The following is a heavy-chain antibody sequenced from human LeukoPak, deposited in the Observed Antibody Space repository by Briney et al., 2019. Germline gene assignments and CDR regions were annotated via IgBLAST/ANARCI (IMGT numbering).Heavy chain of an antibody. D-gene: IGHD6-13*01. CDR3: ARDPGGRGSSFINNWFDP. V-gene: IGHV3-30*04. CDR2: ISYVGTNK. Sequence: GGSLRLSCAASGFTFSSYAMHWVRQAPGKGLEWVAVISYVGTNKYYADSVKGRFTISRDNSKNTLYLQMNSLRAEDTAVYYCARDPGGRGSSFINNWFDPWGQGTLVTVSS. J-gene: IGHJ5*02. CDR1: GFTFSSYA.